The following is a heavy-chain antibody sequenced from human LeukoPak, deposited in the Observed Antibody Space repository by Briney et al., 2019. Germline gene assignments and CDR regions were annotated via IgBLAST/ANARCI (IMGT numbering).Heavy chain of an antibody. CDR1: GGSISSSSYY. CDR3: AAGIAIEYYFDY. CDR2: IYYSGTT. V-gene: IGHV4-39*01. J-gene: IGHJ4*02. D-gene: IGHD2-21*01. Sequence: SETLSLTCTVSGGSISSSSYYWGCIRPPPGQGLEWIGSIYYSGTTYYSPSLKSRATISVNTYKNQFSQKLSSVTAADAALYFGAAGIAIEYYFDYWGQGTLVTVSS.